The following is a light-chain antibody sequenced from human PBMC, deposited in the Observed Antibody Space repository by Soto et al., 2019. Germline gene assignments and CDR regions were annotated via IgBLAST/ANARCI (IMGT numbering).Light chain of an antibody. J-gene: IGKJ4*01. CDR3: QQFSSYPLT. CDR2: ESS. CDR1: QNVANY. V-gene: IGKV3-11*01. Sequence: EIVLTQSPAVLSLSPGERASLSCRASQNVANYLDWYQQKPGQAPRLLIYESSNRATGIPDRFSGGGSGTDFTLTISRLEPEDFAVYYCQQFSSYPLTFGGGTKVDIK.